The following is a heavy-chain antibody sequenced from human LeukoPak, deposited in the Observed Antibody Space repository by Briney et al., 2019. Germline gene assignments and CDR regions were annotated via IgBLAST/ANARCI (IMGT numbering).Heavy chain of an antibody. V-gene: IGHV3-30*18. D-gene: IGHD3-22*01. CDR3: AKKGYYDGSGYYMYYFDH. J-gene: IGHJ4*02. Sequence: SLRLSCAASGFTFSSYGMHWVRQAPGKGLEWVAVISYDGSNKYYADSVKGRFTISRDNSKNTLYLQMNSLRAEDTAVYYCAKKGYYDGSGYYMYYFDHWGQGTLVTVSS. CDR2: ISYDGSNK. CDR1: GFTFSSYG.